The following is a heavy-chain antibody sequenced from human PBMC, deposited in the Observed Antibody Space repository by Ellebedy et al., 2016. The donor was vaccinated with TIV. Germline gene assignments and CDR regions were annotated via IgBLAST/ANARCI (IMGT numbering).Heavy chain of an antibody. CDR1: GYTFTSYG. Sequence: GGSLRLSCKGSGYTFTSYGISWVRQAPGQGLEWMGWISAYHGNTNYAQKLQGRLTMTTDTSTSTAYMELRSLRSDDTAVYYCARDARGPNYYYYGLDVWGQGTTVTVSS. V-gene: IGHV1-18*04. D-gene: IGHD6-6*01. J-gene: IGHJ6*02. CDR2: ISAYHGNT. CDR3: ARDARGPNYYYYGLDV.